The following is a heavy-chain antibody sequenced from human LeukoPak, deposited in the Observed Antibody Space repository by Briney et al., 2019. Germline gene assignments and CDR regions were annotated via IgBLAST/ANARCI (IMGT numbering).Heavy chain of an antibody. D-gene: IGHD3-10*01. CDR2: ISYDGSNK. V-gene: IGHV3-30*18. Sequence: TGRSLRLSCAASGFTFSSYGMHWVRQAPGKGLEWVAVISYDGSNKYYADSVKGRFTISRDNSKNTLYLQMNSLRAEDTAVYYCAKVRGSGSYYWPDYWGQGTLVTVSS. J-gene: IGHJ4*02. CDR3: AKVRGSGSYYWPDY. CDR1: GFTFSSYG.